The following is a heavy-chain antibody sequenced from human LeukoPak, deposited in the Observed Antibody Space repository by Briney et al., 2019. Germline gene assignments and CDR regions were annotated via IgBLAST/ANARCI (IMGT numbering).Heavy chain of an antibody. V-gene: IGHV3-30*02. Sequence: GGSLRLSCAASGFTFSSYGMHWVRQAPGKGLEWVAFIRYDGSNKYYADSVKGRFTISRDNSKNTLYLQMNSLRAEDTAVYYCTRLSGYCSGGSCYGPDYWGQGTLVTVSS. D-gene: IGHD2-15*01. CDR1: GFTFSSYG. J-gene: IGHJ4*02. CDR2: IRYDGSNK. CDR3: TRLSGYCSGGSCYGPDY.